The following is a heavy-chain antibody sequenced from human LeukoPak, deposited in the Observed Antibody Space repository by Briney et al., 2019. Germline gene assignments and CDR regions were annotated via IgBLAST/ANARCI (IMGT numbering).Heavy chain of an antibody. J-gene: IGHJ6*02. CDR1: GFTFSSYA. CDR2: ISGSGGST. Sequence: GGSLRLPCAASGFTFSSYAVSWVRQAPGKGLEWVSAISGSGGSTYYADSVKGRFTISRDNSKNTLYLQMNSLRAEDTAVYYCARDFWAVTTKASYYGMDVWGQGTTVTVSS. D-gene: IGHD4-17*01. V-gene: IGHV3-23*01. CDR3: ARDFWAVTTKASYYGMDV.